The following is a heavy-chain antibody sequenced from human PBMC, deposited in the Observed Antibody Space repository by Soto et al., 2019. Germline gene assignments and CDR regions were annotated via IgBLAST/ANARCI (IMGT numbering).Heavy chain of an antibody. J-gene: IGHJ6*02. CDR3: ARRNYYYGMDV. CDR1: GFTFTSSA. CDR2: IVVGSGNT. Sequence: GASVKVSCKASGFTFTSSAVQWVRQARGQRLEWIGWIVVGSGNTNYAQKFQERVTITRDMSTSTAYMELSSLKASDTAMYYCARRNYYYGMDVWGQGTTVTVSS. V-gene: IGHV1-58*01.